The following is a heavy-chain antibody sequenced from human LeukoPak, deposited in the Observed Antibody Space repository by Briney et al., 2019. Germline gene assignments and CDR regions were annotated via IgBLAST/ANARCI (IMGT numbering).Heavy chain of an antibody. D-gene: IGHD2-15*01. Sequence: PGGSLRLSCAASGFTFSSYGMPWVRQAPGKGLEWMAVISYDGSNKYYADSVKGRFTISRDNSKNTLYLQMNGLRAEDTAVYYCAKLIVVVVAATESADAFDIWGQGTMVTVSS. CDR2: ISYDGSNK. V-gene: IGHV3-30*18. CDR1: GFTFSSYG. J-gene: IGHJ3*02. CDR3: AKLIVVVVAATESADAFDI.